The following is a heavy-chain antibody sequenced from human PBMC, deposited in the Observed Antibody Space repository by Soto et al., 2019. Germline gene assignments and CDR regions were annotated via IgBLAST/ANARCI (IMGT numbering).Heavy chain of an antibody. CDR3: ARTYCSGGSCYPGGNWFDP. Sequence: PSETLSLTCAVSGAYISSYYWSWIRQPPGKGLEWIGYTYYSGSTNYNPSLKSRVTMSVDTSKNQFSLKLNSATAADTAVYYCARTYCSGGSCYPGGNWFDPWGQGTLVTVSS. CDR1: GAYISSYY. V-gene: IGHV4-59*01. CDR2: TYYSGST. D-gene: IGHD2-15*01. J-gene: IGHJ5*02.